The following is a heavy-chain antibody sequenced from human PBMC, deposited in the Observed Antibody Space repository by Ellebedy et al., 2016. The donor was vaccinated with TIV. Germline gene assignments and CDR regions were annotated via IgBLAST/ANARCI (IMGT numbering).Heavy chain of an antibody. CDR3: ARDPLWGGDFDY. J-gene: IGHJ4*02. CDR1: GFTFSRYW. D-gene: IGHD7-27*01. CDR2: IKQDGSEK. V-gene: IGHV3-7*01. Sequence: GESLKISCVASGFTFSRYWMTWVRQAPGKGLEWVANIKQDGSEKYYVDAVTGRFTISRDNTKKSLYLQMNSLRAEYTAVYYSARDPLWGGDFDYWGQGTLVTVSS.